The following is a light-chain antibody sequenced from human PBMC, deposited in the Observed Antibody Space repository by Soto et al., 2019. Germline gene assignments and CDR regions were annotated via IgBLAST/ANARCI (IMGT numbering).Light chain of an antibody. J-gene: IGKJ4*01. Sequence: EIVLKQSPGTLSLSPGERATLSCRASQSVSSIYLAWYQQKPGQAPRLLIYGASSRATGIPDRFSGSGSGTDFTLTISRLEPEDFAVYYCQQYGSSPLTFGGGTKVDLK. CDR3: QQYGSSPLT. V-gene: IGKV3-20*01. CDR2: GAS. CDR1: QSVSSIY.